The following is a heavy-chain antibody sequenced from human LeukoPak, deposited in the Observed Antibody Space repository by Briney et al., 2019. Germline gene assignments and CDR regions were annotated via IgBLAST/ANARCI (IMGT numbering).Heavy chain of an antibody. CDR1: GFTFINYW. J-gene: IGHJ4*02. Sequence: GGSLRLSCAASGFTFINYWMSWVRQAPGKGLEWVANIKQDGSEKYYVDSVKGRFTISRDNAKNSLYLQMNSLRAEDTAVYYRARGYCSSTSCYLFDHWGQGTLVTVSS. CDR3: ARGYCSSTSCYLFDH. D-gene: IGHD2-2*01. CDR2: IKQDGSEK. V-gene: IGHV3-7*01.